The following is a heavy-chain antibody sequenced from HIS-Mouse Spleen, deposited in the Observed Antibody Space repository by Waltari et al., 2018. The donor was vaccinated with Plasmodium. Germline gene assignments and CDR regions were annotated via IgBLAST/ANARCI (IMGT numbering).Heavy chain of an antibody. CDR2: IYSGGST. D-gene: IGHD1-26*01. CDR1: GFTVVSNY. Sequence: EVQLVESGGGLVQPGGSLRLSCAASGFTVVSNYMGWVRQAPGKGLGWVLVIYSGGSTYYADSVKGRFTISRDNSKNTLYLQMNSLRAEDTAVYYCATPRVGGSYFDYWGQGTLVTVSS. J-gene: IGHJ4*02. CDR3: ATPRVGGSYFDY. V-gene: IGHV3-66*01.